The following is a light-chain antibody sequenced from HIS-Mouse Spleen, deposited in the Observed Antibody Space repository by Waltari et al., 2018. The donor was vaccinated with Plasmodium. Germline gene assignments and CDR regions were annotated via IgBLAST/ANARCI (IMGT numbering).Light chain of an antibody. J-gene: IGLJ3*02. Sequence: SYELTQPPSVSVSPGQTARITCSGDALPQKYASWYQQKAGQDPMLFIYEDSKRPSGIPERFSGSSSGTMATLTISGAQVEDEADYYCYSTDSSGNHRVFGGGTKLTVL. V-gene: IGLV3-10*01. CDR3: YSTDSSGNHRV. CDR1: ALPQKY. CDR2: EDS.